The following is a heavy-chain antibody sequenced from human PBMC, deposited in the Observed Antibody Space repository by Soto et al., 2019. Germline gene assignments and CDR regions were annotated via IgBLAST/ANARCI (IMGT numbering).Heavy chain of an antibody. Sequence: EVQLVESGGGLVKPGGSLRLSCAASGFTFSSYSMNWVRQAPGKGLEWVSSISSSSSYIYYADSVKGRFTISRDNAKNSLYLQMNSLRAEDTAVYYCARTPCSGGSCRVPYYYYMDVWGKGTTVTVSS. CDR1: GFTFSSYS. V-gene: IGHV3-21*01. D-gene: IGHD2-15*01. J-gene: IGHJ6*03. CDR3: ARTPCSGGSCRVPYYYYMDV. CDR2: ISSSSSYI.